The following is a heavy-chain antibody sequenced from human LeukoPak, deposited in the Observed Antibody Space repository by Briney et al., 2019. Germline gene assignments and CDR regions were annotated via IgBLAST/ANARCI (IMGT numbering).Heavy chain of an antibody. CDR1: RFTFSSYG. Sequence: GGSLRLSCAASRFTFSSYGMHWVRQAPGKGLEWVAVISYDGSNKYYADSVKGRFTISRDNSKKTLYLQMNSLRAEDTAVYYCAKDRRVDYDFWRRGFDYWGQGTLVTVSS. CDR2: ISYDGSNK. CDR3: AKDRRVDYDFWRRGFDY. J-gene: IGHJ4*02. V-gene: IGHV3-30*18. D-gene: IGHD3-3*01.